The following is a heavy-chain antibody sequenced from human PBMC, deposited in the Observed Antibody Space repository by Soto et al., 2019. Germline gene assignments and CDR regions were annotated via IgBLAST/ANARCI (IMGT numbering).Heavy chain of an antibody. CDR2: IYTSGST. CDR3: ARGAERGLWPYYYYGMDV. V-gene: IGHV4-4*07. CDR1: GGSISSYY. Sequence: SETLSLTCTVSGGSISSYYWSWIRQPAGKGLEWIGRIYTSGSTNYNPSLKSRVTMSVDTSKNQFSLKLSSVTAADTAVYYCARGAERGLWPYYYYGMDVWGQGTTVTVSS. J-gene: IGHJ6*02. D-gene: IGHD5-18*01.